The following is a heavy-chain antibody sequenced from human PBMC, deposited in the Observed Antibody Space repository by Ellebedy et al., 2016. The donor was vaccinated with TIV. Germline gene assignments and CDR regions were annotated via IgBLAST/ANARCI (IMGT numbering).Heavy chain of an antibody. V-gene: IGHV3-7*03. CDR3: AASLNEDLCTY. D-gene: IGHD1-1*01. Sequence: GESLKISCAASGFTFSSYAMSWVRQAPGKGLEWLANINEDGHVQVYVDSLRGRFSISRDNAKNSLYLQMNNLRGDDTAVYYCAASLNEDLCTYWGQGALVTVSS. CDR2: INEDGHVQ. J-gene: IGHJ4*02. CDR1: GFTFSSYA.